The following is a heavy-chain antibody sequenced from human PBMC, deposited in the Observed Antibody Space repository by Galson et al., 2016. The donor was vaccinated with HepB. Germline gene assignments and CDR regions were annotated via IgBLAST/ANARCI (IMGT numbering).Heavy chain of an antibody. CDR2: IYYSLST. CDR1: GGSISSGGYY. CDR3: ARLGDVKTGTKFVQH. D-gene: IGHD1-1*01. J-gene: IGHJ1*01. Sequence: PLSLTCTVSGGSISSGGYYWTWIRQLPGKGLEWIGYIYYSLSTHYNPSLKSRVAISVDTSKNQFSLTLTSVTAADTAVYYCARLGDVKTGTKFVQHWGQGTLVTVSS. V-gene: IGHV4-31*03.